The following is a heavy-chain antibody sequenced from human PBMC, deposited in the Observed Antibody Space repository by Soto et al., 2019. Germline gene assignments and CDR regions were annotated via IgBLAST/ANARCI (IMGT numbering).Heavy chain of an antibody. D-gene: IGHD2-21*02. CDR2: ISSSGST. CDR3: ARSGVTGIVIPSHWFDP. Sequence: SETLSLTCTVSGDSIGGVGYWSWIRQFPGRGREWIGCISSSGSTYYNPALNNRISLSLDTSQNQFSLKLLSVTAADTAIYYCARSGVTGIVIPSHWFDPWGQGTLVTVSS. V-gene: IGHV4-31*03. J-gene: IGHJ5*02. CDR1: GDSIGGVGY.